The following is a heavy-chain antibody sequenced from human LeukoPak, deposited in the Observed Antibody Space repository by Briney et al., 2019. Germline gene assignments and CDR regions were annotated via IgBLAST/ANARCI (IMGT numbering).Heavy chain of an antibody. CDR1: GFTFSDYY. CDR2: ISSSSSYT. Sequence: GXXXXSXXASGFTFSDYYMSWIRQAPGKGVEWVSYISSSSSYTNYADSVKGRFNIYRENDKNSLYLQMNSLRAEDTAVYYCARRAMVRGVMNAFDIWGQGTMVTASS. D-gene: IGHD3-10*01. J-gene: IGHJ3*02. V-gene: IGHV3-11*06. CDR3: ARRAMVRGVMNAFDI.